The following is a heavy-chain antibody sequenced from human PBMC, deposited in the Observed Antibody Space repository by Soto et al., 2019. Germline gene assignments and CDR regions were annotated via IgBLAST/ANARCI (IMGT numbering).Heavy chain of an antibody. J-gene: IGHJ6*02. Sequence: GESLKISCKGSGYSFTSYWISWVRQMPGKGLEWMGRIDPSDSYTNYSPSFQGHVTISADKSISTAYLQWSSLKASDTAMYYCARHSFGGSGSYLGYYYGMDVWGQGTTVTASS. CDR1: GYSFTSYW. CDR2: IDPSDSYT. D-gene: IGHD3-10*01. CDR3: ARHSFGGSGSYLGYYYGMDV. V-gene: IGHV5-10-1*01.